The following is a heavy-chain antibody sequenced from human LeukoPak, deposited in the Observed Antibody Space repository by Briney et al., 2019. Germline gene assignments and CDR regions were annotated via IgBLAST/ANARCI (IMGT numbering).Heavy chain of an antibody. D-gene: IGHD4-17*01. Sequence: GGSLRLSCAASGFTFSSYALYWVRQAPGKGLEWVSGMTGSGGSTYYADSVKGRFTISRDNSKNTLYLQMYSLRAEDTAVYYCAKVIRGGDYVLPSYYYGMDVWGKGTTVTVSS. V-gene: IGHV3-23*01. CDR3: AKVIRGGDYVLPSYYYGMDV. J-gene: IGHJ6*04. CDR1: GFTFSSYA. CDR2: MTGSGGST.